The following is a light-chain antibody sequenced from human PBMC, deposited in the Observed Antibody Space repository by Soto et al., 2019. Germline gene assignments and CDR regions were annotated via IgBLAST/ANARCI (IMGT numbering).Light chain of an antibody. Sequence: QSVLTQTPSVSGAPGQSVTISCTGSSSNIGAGYDVHWYQQRPGTDPKLLIFGNINRPSGVPDRFSGSKSGTSASLAITGLQAEDEGDYYCQSYDSTLSARYVFGTGTKVTVL. J-gene: IGLJ1*01. CDR2: GNI. V-gene: IGLV1-40*01. CDR3: QSYDSTLSARYV. CDR1: SSNIGAGYD.